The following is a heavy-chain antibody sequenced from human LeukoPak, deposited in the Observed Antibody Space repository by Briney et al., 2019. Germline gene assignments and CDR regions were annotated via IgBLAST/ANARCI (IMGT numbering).Heavy chain of an antibody. Sequence: PGGSLRLSCAASGFTFSTYSMNWVRQAPGKGLEWVSSISSSSNYIYYADSLKGRFTISRDNSKNTLYLQMNSLRAEDTAVYYCARCFAPAYYYYMDVWGKGTTVTISS. CDR1: GFTFSTYS. V-gene: IGHV3-21*04. CDR3: ARCFAPAYYYYMDV. D-gene: IGHD3-16*01. J-gene: IGHJ6*03. CDR2: ISSSSNYI.